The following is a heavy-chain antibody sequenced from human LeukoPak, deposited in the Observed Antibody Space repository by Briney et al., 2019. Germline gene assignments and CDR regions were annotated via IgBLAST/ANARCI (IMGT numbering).Heavy chain of an antibody. D-gene: IGHD2-21*02. CDR3: AKVGDRFY. V-gene: IGHV4-59*01. Sequence: SETPSLTCTVSGGSISSYYWSWIRQPPGKGLEWIGYIYYSGSTNYNPTLKSRVTISVDTSKNQFSLKLSSVTAADTAVYYCAKVGDRFYWGQGTLVTVSS. CDR1: GGSISSYY. CDR2: IYYSGST. J-gene: IGHJ4*02.